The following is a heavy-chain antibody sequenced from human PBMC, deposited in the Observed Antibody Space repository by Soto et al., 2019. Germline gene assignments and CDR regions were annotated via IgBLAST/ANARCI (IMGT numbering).Heavy chain of an antibody. J-gene: IGHJ5*02. Sequence: QVQLQESGPGLVKPSQTLSLTCTVSGGSISSGGYYWSWIRQHPGKGLEWIGYIYYSGSTYYNPFLKSRITISVDTSKNQFSLEPGSVTAADNAVYYCARGGGYDFWSGYTRNNWFDPWGQGTLVTVSS. D-gene: IGHD3-3*01. CDR3: ARGGGYDFWSGYTRNNWFDP. V-gene: IGHV4-31*03. CDR1: GGSISSGGYY. CDR2: IYYSGST.